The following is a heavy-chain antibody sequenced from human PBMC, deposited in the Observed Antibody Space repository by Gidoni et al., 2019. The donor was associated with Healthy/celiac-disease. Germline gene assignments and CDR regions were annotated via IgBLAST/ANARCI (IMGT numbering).Heavy chain of an antibody. J-gene: IGHJ4*02. CDR2: ISSNGGST. Sequence: EVQLVESGGGLVQPGGSLRLSCSASGFPFSSYAMHWVRQAPGKGLEYVSAISSNGGSTYYADSVKGRFTISRDNSKNTLYLQMSSLRAEDTAVYYCVKAGGYSSSPFFDYWGQGTLVTVSS. CDR1: GFPFSSYA. V-gene: IGHV3-64D*06. D-gene: IGHD6-6*01. CDR3: VKAGGYSSSPFFDY.